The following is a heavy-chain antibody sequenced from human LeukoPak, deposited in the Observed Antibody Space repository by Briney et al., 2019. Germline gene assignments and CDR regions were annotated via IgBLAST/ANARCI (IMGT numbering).Heavy chain of an antibody. CDR2: IYSGGST. D-gene: IGHD5-24*01. Sequence: PSAPLSLTCTVSGGSITGYYWTWIRQPAGKVLEWIGRIYSGGSTNYNPPLKSRVTMSVDTSKNQFSLKLSSVTAADTAVYYCATGRDADSARGYYDMDVWGQGTTVTVSS. CDR1: GGSITGYY. J-gene: IGHJ6*02. V-gene: IGHV4-4*07. CDR3: ATGRDADSARGYYDMDV.